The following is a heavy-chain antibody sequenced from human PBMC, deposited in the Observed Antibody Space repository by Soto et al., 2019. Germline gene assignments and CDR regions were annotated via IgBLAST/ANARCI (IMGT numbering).Heavy chain of an antibody. Sequence: GASVKVSCKASGYTFTGYYMHWVRQAPGQGLEWMGWINPNSGGTNYAQKFQGGVTMTRDTSISTAYMELSRLRSDDTAVYYCARGYSYSYYYYYGMDVWGQGTTVTVSS. CDR3: ARGYSYSYYYYYGMDV. CDR1: GYTFTGYY. J-gene: IGHJ6*02. CDR2: INPNSGGT. V-gene: IGHV1-2*02. D-gene: IGHD5-18*01.